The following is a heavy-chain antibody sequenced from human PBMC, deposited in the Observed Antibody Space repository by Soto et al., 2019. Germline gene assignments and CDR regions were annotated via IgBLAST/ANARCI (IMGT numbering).Heavy chain of an antibody. V-gene: IGHV2-70*11. CDR1: GFSLSTSGMC. J-gene: IGHJ4*02. CDR2: IDWDDDK. CDR3: ARIWSSGWHLDY. Sequence: SGPTLVNPTQTLTLTCTFSGFSLSTSGMCVSWIRQPPGKALEWLARIDWDDDKYYSTSLKTRLTISKDTSKNQVVLTMTNMDPVDTATYYCARIWSSGWHLDYWGQGTLVTVSS. D-gene: IGHD6-19*01.